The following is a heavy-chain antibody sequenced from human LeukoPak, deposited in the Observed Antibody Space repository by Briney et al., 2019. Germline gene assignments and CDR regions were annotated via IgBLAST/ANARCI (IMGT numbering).Heavy chain of an antibody. CDR1: GYTFTTYD. D-gene: IGHD6-19*01. V-gene: IGHV1-8*01. J-gene: IGHJ4*02. CDR2: MNPNSGNT. Sequence: ASVKVSCKASGYTFTTYDINWVRQATGRGLEWMGWMNPNSGNTGYAQKFQGRLTMTRNTSISTAYMELSSLRSEDTAVYYCASGGSGWPIDYWGQGTLVTVSS. CDR3: ASGGSGWPIDY.